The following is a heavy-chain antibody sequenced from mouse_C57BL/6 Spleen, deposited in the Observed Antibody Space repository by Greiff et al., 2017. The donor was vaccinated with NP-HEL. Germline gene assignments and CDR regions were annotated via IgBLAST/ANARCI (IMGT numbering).Heavy chain of an antibody. J-gene: IGHJ2*01. Sequence: QVQLQQSGAELVKPGASVKISCKASGYAFSSYWMNWVKQRPGKGLEWIGQIYPGDGDTNYNGKFKGKATLTADKSSSTAYLQLISRTSEDSAVYFCASGITTVVPDYWGQGTTLTVSS. D-gene: IGHD1-1*01. CDR1: GYAFSSYW. CDR3: ASGITTVVPDY. CDR2: IYPGDGDT. V-gene: IGHV1-80*01.